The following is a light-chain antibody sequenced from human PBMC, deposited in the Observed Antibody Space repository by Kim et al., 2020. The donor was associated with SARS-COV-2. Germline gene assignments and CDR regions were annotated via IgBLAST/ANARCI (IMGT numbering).Light chain of an antibody. Sequence: GTSTRTCGSIAVSATSGHYPYWFQRYPGQAPRTLIYDTRHRHSWTPARFSGSLLGGKAALTLSGAQPEDEAEYYCLLSQSGARVFGGGTQLTVL. J-gene: IGLJ3*02. CDR3: LLSQSGARV. CDR1: AVSATSGHY. CDR2: DTR. V-gene: IGLV7-46*01.